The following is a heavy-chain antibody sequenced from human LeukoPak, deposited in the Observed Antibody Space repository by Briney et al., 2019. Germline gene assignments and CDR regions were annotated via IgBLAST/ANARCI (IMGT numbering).Heavy chain of an antibody. CDR1: GGSFSGYY. J-gene: IGHJ6*02. CDR3: ASLGSSSWHQGVYGMDV. V-gene: IGHV4-34*01. CDR2: INHSGST. Sequence: TSETLSLTCAVYGGSFSGYYWSWIRQPPGKGLEWIGEINHSGSTNYNPSLKSRVTISVDTSKNQFSLKLSSVTAADTAVYYCASLGSSSWHQGVYGMDVWGQGTTVTVSS. D-gene: IGHD6-13*01.